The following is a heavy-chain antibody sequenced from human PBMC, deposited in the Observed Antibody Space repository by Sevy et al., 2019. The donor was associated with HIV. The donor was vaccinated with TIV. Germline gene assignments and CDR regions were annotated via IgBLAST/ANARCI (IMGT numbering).Heavy chain of an antibody. CDR2: ISVSGGST. CDR3: AKDRTIVVVTATLFDY. Sequence: GGSLRLSCAASGFTFSSYAMSWVRQAPGKGLEWVSAISVSGGSTYYADSVKGRFTISRDNSKNTLYLQMNSLRAEDTAVYYCAKDRTIVVVTATLFDYWGQGTLVTVSS. J-gene: IGHJ4*02. V-gene: IGHV3-23*01. CDR1: GFTFSSYA. D-gene: IGHD2-21*02.